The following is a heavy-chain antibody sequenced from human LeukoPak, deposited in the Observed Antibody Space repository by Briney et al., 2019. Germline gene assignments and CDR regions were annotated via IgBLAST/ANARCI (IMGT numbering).Heavy chain of an antibody. CDR3: ASLYSDYGDY. V-gene: IGHV3-23*01. Sequence: PGGSLRLSCAASGFTFSSYAMHWVRQAPGKGLEWVSRISGRGDTANYADSVKGRFTISRDNSRDTLYLQMNSLRAEDTAVYYCASLYSDYGDYWGRGALVTVSS. D-gene: IGHD1-26*01. CDR1: GFTFSSYA. J-gene: IGHJ4*02. CDR2: ISGRGDTA.